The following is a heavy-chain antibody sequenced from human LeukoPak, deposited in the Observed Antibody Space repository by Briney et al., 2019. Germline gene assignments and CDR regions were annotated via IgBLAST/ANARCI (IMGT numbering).Heavy chain of an antibody. CDR1: GYTFTSYY. V-gene: IGHV1-69*02. CDR3: ASWPGSGLTDY. CDR2: IIPILGIA. Sequence: RASVKVSCKASGYTFTSYYMHWVRQAPGQGLEWMGRIIPILGIANYAQKFQGRVTITADKSTSTAYMELSSLRSEDTAVYYCASWPGSGLTDYWGQGTLVTVSS. J-gene: IGHJ4*02. D-gene: IGHD6-19*01.